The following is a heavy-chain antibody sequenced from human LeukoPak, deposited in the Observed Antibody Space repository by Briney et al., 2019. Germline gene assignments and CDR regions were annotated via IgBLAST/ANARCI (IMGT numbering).Heavy chain of an antibody. J-gene: IGHJ4*02. Sequence: GRSLRLSCAASGFTVSSNFLSWVRQPPGKGLEWVSDIYSGGSTYYADSVKGRFTISRDNSKNTLYLQMNSLRAEDTAVYYCTRGGGGSFPHYWGQGTLVTVSS. CDR1: GFTVSSNF. CDR2: IYSGGST. V-gene: IGHV3-53*01. CDR3: TRGGGGSFPHY. D-gene: IGHD2-21*01.